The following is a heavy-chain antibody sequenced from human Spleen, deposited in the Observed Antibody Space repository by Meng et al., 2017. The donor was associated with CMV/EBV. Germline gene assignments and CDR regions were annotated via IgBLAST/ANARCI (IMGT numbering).Heavy chain of an antibody. J-gene: IGHJ6*02. V-gene: IGHV1-2*02. Sequence: ASVKVSCKASGYSFTGYYIHWVRQAPGQGLEWMGWINPNSGGTNYAQKFQGRVTMTRDTSISTAYMELSRLRSDDTAVYYCARVLGHRDTLYYYYYGMDVWGQGTTVTVSS. CDR1: GYSFTGYY. CDR3: ARVLGHRDTLYYYYYGMDV. CDR2: INPNSGGT.